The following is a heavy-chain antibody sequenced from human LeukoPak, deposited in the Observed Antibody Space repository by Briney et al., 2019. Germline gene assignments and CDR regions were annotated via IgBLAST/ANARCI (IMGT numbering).Heavy chain of an antibody. Sequence: GGSLRLSCAASGFTFSSYAMSRVLQAPGKGLEWVSAISGSGGSTYYADSVKGRFTISRDNSKNTLYLQMNSLRAEDTAVYYCAKDRGSTSCYFDYWGQGTLVTVSS. V-gene: IGHV3-23*01. CDR2: ISGSGGST. CDR1: GFTFSSYA. D-gene: IGHD2-2*01. J-gene: IGHJ4*02. CDR3: AKDRGSTSCYFDY.